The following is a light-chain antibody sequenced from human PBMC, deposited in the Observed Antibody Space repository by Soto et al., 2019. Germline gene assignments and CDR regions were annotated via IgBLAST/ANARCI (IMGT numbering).Light chain of an antibody. V-gene: IGKV3-11*01. Sequence: EIVLTQSPATLSLSPGQRATLFCRASQNVNNYLAWYQQKPGQAPRLLIYDASNRATGIPARFSGSGSGTDFTLNISSLEPEDFAVYYCQQYNNWHPLTFGGGTKVDIK. CDR3: QQYNNWHPLT. CDR1: QNVNNY. J-gene: IGKJ4*01. CDR2: DAS.